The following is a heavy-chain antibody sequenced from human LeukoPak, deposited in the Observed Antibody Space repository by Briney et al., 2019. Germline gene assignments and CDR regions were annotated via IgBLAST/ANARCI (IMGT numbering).Heavy chain of an antibody. Sequence: SETLSLTCAVYGGSFGGYYWSWIRQPPGKGLEWIGEINHSGSTNYNPSLKSRVTISVDTSKNQFSLKLSSVTAADTAVYYCARAKLPGSEDYWGQGTLVTVSS. J-gene: IGHJ4*02. V-gene: IGHV4-34*01. D-gene: IGHD1-26*01. CDR2: INHSGST. CDR3: ARAKLPGSEDY. CDR1: GGSFGGYY.